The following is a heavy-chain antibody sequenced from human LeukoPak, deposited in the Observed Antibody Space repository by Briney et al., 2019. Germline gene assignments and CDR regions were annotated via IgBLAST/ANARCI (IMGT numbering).Heavy chain of an antibody. CDR1: GGSFSGYN. V-gene: IGHV4-34*01. CDR2: INHSGST. D-gene: IGHD3-22*01. CDR3: ARATYDTHGYFSYYFDY. J-gene: IGHJ4*02. Sequence: SETVSLIRAVYGGSFSGYNWSWIRQPPGKGLEWIGEINHSGSTNYNPTLKSRVTISVDTSKNQFSLKLSSVTAADTAVYYCARATYDTHGYFSYYFDYWGQGTLVTVSS.